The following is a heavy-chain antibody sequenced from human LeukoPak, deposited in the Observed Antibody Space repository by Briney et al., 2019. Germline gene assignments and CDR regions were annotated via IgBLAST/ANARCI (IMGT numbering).Heavy chain of an antibody. J-gene: IGHJ3*01. D-gene: IGHD6-19*01. V-gene: IGHV3-23*01. CDR1: GFTSRNSV. CDR2: SDTDGDT. CDR3: VKARGLSRLAGDAFHL. Sequence: GGSLRLSCVVSGFTSRNSVMSWVRQPPGKGLEWVSSSDTDGDTQYADSVKGRFTMSRDNSMNTLYLQMNNLGSEDMAVYYCVKARGLSRLAGDAFHLWGQGTMVIVSS.